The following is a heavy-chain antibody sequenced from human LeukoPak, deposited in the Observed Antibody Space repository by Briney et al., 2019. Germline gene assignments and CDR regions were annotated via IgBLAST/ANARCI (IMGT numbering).Heavy chain of an antibody. CDR3: AKGRYCSSTSCYLYYYDSSAFDY. V-gene: IGHV3-23*01. CDR2: ISGSGGST. J-gene: IGHJ4*02. Sequence: GGSLGLSCAASGFTFSSYAMHWVRQAPGKGLEWVSAISGSGGSTYYADSVKGRFTISRDNSKNTLYLQMNSLRAEDTAVYYCAKGRYCSSTSCYLYYYDSSAFDYWGQGTLVTVSS. D-gene: IGHD2-2*01. CDR1: GFTFSSYA.